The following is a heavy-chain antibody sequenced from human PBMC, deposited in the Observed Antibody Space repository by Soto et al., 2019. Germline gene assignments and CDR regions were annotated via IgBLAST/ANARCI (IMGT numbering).Heavy chain of an antibody. CDR3: AREEHIVVVTAIPAEYFQH. CDR1: GFSFNTYG. V-gene: IGHV3-30*03. D-gene: IGHD2-21*02. CDR2: ISYDGINK. J-gene: IGHJ1*01. Sequence: QVHLVESGGGVVQPGRSLRLSCAASGFSFNTYGFHWVRQAPGKGLEWVAHISYDGINKNYADSVKGRFTISRDNSENTVYLQINSLRADATAVYFCAREEHIVVVTAIPAEYFQHWGQGTLVTVSS.